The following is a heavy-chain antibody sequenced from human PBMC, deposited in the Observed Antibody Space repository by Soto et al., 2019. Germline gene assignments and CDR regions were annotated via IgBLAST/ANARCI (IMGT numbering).Heavy chain of an antibody. D-gene: IGHD3-10*01. Sequence: EVQLVESGGGLVKPGGSLRLSCAASGFPFSSYSMNWVRQAPGKGLEWVSSISSSSSFIYYADSVKGRFTISGDNAKNSLDLQRNSLRAEDTAVYDCAMSSGSVYIPDYLGQGTLVTVSS. V-gene: IGHV3-21*01. CDR3: AMSSGSVYIPDY. CDR2: ISSSSSFI. J-gene: IGHJ4*02. CDR1: GFPFSSYS.